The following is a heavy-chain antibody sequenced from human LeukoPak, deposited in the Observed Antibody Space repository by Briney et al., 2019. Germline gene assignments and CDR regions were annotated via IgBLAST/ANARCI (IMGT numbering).Heavy chain of an antibody. J-gene: IGHJ3*02. CDR2: IYSGGST. CDR3: ARYCSSTSCDSPDAFDI. Sequence: PGGSLRLSCAASGFTVRSNYMSGVRQAPGEGLEWVSLIYSGGSTYYADSVKGRFTISRDNSRNTLYLQMNSLRAEDTAVYYCARYCSSTSCDSPDAFDIWGQGTMVTVSS. CDR1: GFTVRSNY. V-gene: IGHV3-53*01. D-gene: IGHD2-2*02.